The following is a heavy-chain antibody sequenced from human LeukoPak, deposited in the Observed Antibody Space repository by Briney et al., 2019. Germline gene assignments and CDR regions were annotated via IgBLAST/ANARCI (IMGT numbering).Heavy chain of an antibody. Sequence: GGSLRLSCEASGFTFSDYYINWVRQAPGKGLEWLSYISSSGTTIYYADSVKGRFTISRDNAKNSLYLQMNSLRAEDTAVYYCARDYRDPKNVWFGELCFDYWGQGTLVTVSS. CDR2: ISSSGTTI. CDR1: GFTFSDYY. V-gene: IGHV3-11*04. D-gene: IGHD3-10*01. CDR3: ARDYRDPKNVWFGELCFDY. J-gene: IGHJ4*02.